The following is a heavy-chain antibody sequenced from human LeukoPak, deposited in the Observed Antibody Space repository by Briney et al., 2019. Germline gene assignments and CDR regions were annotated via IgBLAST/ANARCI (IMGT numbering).Heavy chain of an antibody. Sequence: GGSLRLSCAASGFNFRSHEMNWVRQAPGKGLEWVSYISSSGFTIYYADSVKGRFTISRDNVDNSLFLQMTSLRAEDTAVYFCARGVESLIVVDPAPMDVWGRGTTVTVSS. CDR3: ARGVESLIVVDPAPMDV. J-gene: IGHJ6*02. CDR1: GFNFRSHE. D-gene: IGHD2-2*01. V-gene: IGHV3-48*03. CDR2: ISSSGFTI.